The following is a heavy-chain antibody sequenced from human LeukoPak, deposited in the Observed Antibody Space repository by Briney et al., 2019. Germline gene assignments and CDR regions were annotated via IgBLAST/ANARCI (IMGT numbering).Heavy chain of an antibody. CDR3: ARRGSSGRSFDY. CDR2: SGST. J-gene: IGHJ4*02. V-gene: IGHV4-34*01. D-gene: IGHD6-19*01. Sequence: SETLSLTCAVYGGSFSGYYWGWIRQPPGEGLEWIGSSGSTYYDTSLKSRVTISVDKSENQFSLKLSSVTAADTAVYYCARRGSSGRSFDYWGQGTLVTVSS. CDR1: GGSFSGYY.